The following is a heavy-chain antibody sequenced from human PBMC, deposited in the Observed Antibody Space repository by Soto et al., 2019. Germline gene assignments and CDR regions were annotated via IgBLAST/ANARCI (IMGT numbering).Heavy chain of an antibody. CDR3: AADWSQYSGSYLYYYYGMDV. CDR2: IVVGSGNT. D-gene: IGHD1-26*01. CDR1: GFTFTSSA. Sequence: SVKVSCKASGFTFTSSAVQWVRQARGQRLEWIGWIVVGSGNTNYAQKFQERVTITRDMSTSTAYMELSSLRSEDTAVYYCAADWSQYSGSYLYYYYGMDVWGQGTTVTVS. J-gene: IGHJ6*02. V-gene: IGHV1-58*01.